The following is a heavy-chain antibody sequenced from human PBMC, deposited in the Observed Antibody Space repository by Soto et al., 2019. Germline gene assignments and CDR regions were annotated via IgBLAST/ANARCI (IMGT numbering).Heavy chain of an antibody. J-gene: IGHJ6*02. CDR2: IKKKADGGTT. CDR3: TTGWTL. D-gene: IGHD3-16*01. V-gene: IGHV3-15*01. Sequence: GGSLRLSCAASGFTFSNAWMSWVRQAPGKGLEWVGLIKKKADGGTTDYAAPLKGRFTISRDDSKNTLYLQMSSLKTEDTAVYYCTTGWTLWGQGTTVTVSS. CDR1: GFTFSNAW.